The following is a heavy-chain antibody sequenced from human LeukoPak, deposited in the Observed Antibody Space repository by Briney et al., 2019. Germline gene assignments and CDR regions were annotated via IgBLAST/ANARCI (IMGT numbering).Heavy chain of an antibody. Sequence: GASVKVSCKGSGNTFTGYYMHWGRQAPGQGLGWMGWINPNSGGTNYAQKCQGRLTMTRETSISTAYMELSRLRSDDTAVYYCARGGRGDCSSTSCFTPDNWFDPWGQGTLVTVSS. V-gene: IGHV1-2*02. J-gene: IGHJ5*02. CDR2: INPNSGGT. CDR1: GNTFTGYY. CDR3: ARGGRGDCSSTSCFTPDNWFDP. D-gene: IGHD2-2*02.